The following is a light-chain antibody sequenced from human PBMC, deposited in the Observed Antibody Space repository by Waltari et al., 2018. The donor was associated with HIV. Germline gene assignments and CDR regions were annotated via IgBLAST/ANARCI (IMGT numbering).Light chain of an antibody. CDR3: QQLNSYPLT. CDR2: VAS. J-gene: IGKJ4*01. CDR1: QGINSY. V-gene: IGKV1-9*01. Sequence: DFHLTQSPPFLSASIGDRVTISCRATQGINSYLAWYQQTPGKAPKLLIYVASTLRSGVPSRFSGSGSGTEFTLTISNLQPEDSATYYCQQLNSYPLTFGGGTKVETK.